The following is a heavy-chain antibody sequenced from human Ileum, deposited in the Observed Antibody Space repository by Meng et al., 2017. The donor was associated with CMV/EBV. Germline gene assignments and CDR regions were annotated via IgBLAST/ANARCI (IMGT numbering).Heavy chain of an antibody. CDR2: IKQDGSEK. CDR3: ARDRGSYGDY. D-gene: IGHD1-26*01. Sequence: GESLKISCAASGFTFSSDWISWVRQAPGKGLEWVANIKQDGSEKYYVDSVKGRFTISRDNAKNSLYLQMNSLRAEDTAVYYCARDRGSYGDYWGQGTLVTVSS. V-gene: IGHV3-7*01. J-gene: IGHJ4*02. CDR1: GFTFSSDW.